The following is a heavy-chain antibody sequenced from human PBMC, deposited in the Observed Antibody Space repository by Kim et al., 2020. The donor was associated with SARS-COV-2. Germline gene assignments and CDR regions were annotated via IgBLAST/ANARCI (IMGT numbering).Heavy chain of an antibody. Sequence: ASVKVSCKASRYSFTAYFLHWVRQAPGQGLEWVGWVNPNSDDSDSAPKFQGRVTLTVDTSIDTAYLELSGLRPDDTAVYFCAKVPTIFSVAGALNSWGQG. CDR3: AKVPTIFSVAGALNS. CDR1: RYSFTAYF. D-gene: IGHD6-19*01. CDR2: VNPNSDDS. V-gene: IGHV1-2*02. J-gene: IGHJ4*02.